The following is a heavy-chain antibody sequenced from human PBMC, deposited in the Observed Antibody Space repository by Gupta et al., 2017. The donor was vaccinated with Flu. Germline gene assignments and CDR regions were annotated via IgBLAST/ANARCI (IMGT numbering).Heavy chain of an antibody. CDR3: ARTGGYSNYGFGS. CDR1: GGTSSSYA. D-gene: IGHD4-11*01. V-gene: IGHV1-69*01. Sequence: QVQLVWSGAEVRTPGSSVKVSCKASGGTSSSYATSWVRQAPGQGLEWIGGITPFFGTANYAQKFQDRVTITADESTTTGYMELNSLRSDDTAVYYCARTGGYSNYGFGSWCQGTLVTVAS. J-gene: IGHJ5*02. CDR2: ITPFFGTA.